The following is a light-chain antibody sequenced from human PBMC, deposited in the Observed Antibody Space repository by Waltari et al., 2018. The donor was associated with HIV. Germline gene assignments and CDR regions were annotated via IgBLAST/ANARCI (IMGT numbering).Light chain of an antibody. Sequence: QSALTQPPSASGSPGQSVTISCTGTSSDIGNYNYVSWYQQHPGKAHKLMIYEVNERPAGVPERFLGSKSGNTASLTVSGLQADDEADYYCCSYTTTGTYVVFGGGTKVSVL. V-gene: IGLV2-8*01. CDR2: EVN. J-gene: IGLJ2*01. CDR3: CSYTTTGTYVV. CDR1: SSDIGNYNY.